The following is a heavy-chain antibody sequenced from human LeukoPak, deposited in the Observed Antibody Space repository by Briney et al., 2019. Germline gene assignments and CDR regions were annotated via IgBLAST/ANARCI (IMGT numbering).Heavy chain of an antibody. V-gene: IGHV3-23*01. Sequence: GGSLRLSCAASGFTFSTYAMSWVRQAPGKGLEWVSVITSSGGSTYYADSVEGRFTISRDNSKNTLYLQMDSLRAEDTAVYYCAKSYPSSWYALDYWGQGTLVTVSS. D-gene: IGHD6-13*01. CDR2: ITSSGGST. J-gene: IGHJ4*02. CDR3: AKSYPSSWYALDY. CDR1: GFTFSTYA.